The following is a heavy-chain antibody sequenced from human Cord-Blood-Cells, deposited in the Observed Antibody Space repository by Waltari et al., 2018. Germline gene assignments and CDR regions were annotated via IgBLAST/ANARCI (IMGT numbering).Heavy chain of an antibody. D-gene: IGHD6-13*01. CDR3: ARARGIAAAGDAFDI. J-gene: IGHJ3*02. Sequence: QVQLVQSGAEVKKPGASVKVSCKASGYTFTGYYMHWVRQAPGQGLEWMGWINPNSGGTNYAQKFQGRVTMTRDTSISTAYMELSRLRSDDTAVYYCARARGIAAAGDAFDIWGQGTMVTVSS. V-gene: IGHV1-2*02. CDR2: INPNSGGT. CDR1: GYTFTGYY.